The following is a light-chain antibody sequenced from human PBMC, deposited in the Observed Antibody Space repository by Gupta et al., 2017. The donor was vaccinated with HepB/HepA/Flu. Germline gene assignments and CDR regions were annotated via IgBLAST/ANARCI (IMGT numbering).Light chain of an antibody. V-gene: IGKV1-5*03. J-gene: IGKJ1*01. CDR2: KAS. CDR3: QQYNSYSPWT. CDR1: QSISSW. Sequence: DIQMTQSPSTLSASVGDRVTITCRASQSISSWLAWYQQKPEKAPKLLIYKASSLESGVPSRFSGSGSGTEFTLTISSLQPDDFATYYCQQYNSYSPWTFGQGTKVEIK.